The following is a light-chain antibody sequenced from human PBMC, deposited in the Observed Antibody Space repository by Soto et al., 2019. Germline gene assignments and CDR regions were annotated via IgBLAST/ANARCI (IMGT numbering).Light chain of an antibody. CDR1: QSVRSSY. CDR3: QQYNKWPWT. J-gene: IGKJ1*01. Sequence: EIVLTQSPGTLSWSRAQTATRCFTASQSVRSSYFAWYQQKPGLAPRLLIYDASSRASGIPDRFSGSGSGTDFTLTISRLEPEDFAVYYCQQYNKWPWTFGQGTKVDIK. V-gene: IGKV3D-20*02. CDR2: DAS.